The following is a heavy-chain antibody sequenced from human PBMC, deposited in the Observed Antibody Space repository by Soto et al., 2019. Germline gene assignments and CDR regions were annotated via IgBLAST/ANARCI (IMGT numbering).Heavy chain of an antibody. CDR1: GYSFTTYW. CDR2: MDPSDSYT. Sequence: GESLKISCKGSGYSFTTYWISWVRQMPGKGLEWMGRMDPSDSYTNYSPSLQGHVTISADKSISTAYLQWSSLKASDTAMYYCARWGGYSSIGTYDYYYGMDVWGQGTTVTVSS. J-gene: IGHJ6*02. D-gene: IGHD5-18*01. CDR3: ARWGGYSSIGTYDYYYGMDV. V-gene: IGHV5-10-1*01.